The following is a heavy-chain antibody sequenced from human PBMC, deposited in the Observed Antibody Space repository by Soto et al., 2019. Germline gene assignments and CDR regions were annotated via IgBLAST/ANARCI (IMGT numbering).Heavy chain of an antibody. V-gene: IGHV3-53*01. Sequence: TGLGWVSVIYSGGSKYYADSVKGRFTISRDNSKNTLYLQMNSLRAEDTAVYYCLLPAEDGRRGCSTVSAFLLNRSSDL. D-gene: IGHD6-13*01. J-gene: IGHJ2*01. CDR2: IYSGGSK. CDR3: LLPAEDGRRGCSTVSAFLLNRSSDL.